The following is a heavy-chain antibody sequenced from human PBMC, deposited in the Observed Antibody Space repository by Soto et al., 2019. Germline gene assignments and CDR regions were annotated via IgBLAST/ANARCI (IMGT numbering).Heavy chain of an antibody. V-gene: IGHV3-23*01. CDR3: AKDVDFGVVILGYYGMEV. J-gene: IGHJ6*02. D-gene: IGHD3-3*01. CDR1: GFTFSSYA. Sequence: PGGSLRLSCAASGFTFSSYAMSWVRQAPGKGLEWVSAISGSGGSTYYADSVKGRFTISRDNSKNTLYLQMNSLRAEDTAVYYCAKDVDFGVVILGYYGMEVWGQGTTVTVSS. CDR2: ISGSGGST.